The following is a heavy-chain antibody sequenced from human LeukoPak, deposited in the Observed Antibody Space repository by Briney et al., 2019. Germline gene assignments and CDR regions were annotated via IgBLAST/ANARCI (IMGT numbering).Heavy chain of an antibody. V-gene: IGHV4-59*12. CDR1: GGSISSYY. D-gene: IGHD3-9*01. CDR3: TRTVWYYDILTGLGYYAPFDY. Sequence: SETLSLTCTASGGSISSYYWSWLRQPPGKGLEWIGYIYHSGSTKYNPSLKSRVTISVDTSKNQFSLKLSSVTAADTAVYYCTRTVWYYDILTGLGYYAPFDYWGQGTLVIVSS. J-gene: IGHJ4*02. CDR2: IYHSGST.